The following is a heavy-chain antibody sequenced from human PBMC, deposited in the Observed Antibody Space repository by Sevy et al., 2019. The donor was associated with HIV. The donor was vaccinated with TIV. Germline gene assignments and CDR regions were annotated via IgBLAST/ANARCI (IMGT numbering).Heavy chain of an antibody. D-gene: IGHD3-16*01. Sequence: GESLKISCAASGFTFSNAWMSWVRQAPGKGLEWVGRIKSKTDGGTTDYAAPVKGRFTISRDDSKNALYLQMNSLKTEDTAVYYCTTDWGDSFDYWGQGTLVTVSS. CDR2: IKSKTDGGTT. CDR1: GFTFSNAW. V-gene: IGHV3-15*01. CDR3: TTDWGDSFDY. J-gene: IGHJ4*02.